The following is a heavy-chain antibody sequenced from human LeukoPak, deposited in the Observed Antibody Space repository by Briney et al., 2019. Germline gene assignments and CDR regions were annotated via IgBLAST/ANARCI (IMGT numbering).Heavy chain of an antibody. D-gene: IGHD4-17*01. CDR3: ASRQFDYGDYVTNWFDP. CDR1: GFTFSDYY. CDR2: ISSSGSTI. Sequence: GGSLRLSCAASGFTFSDYYMSWIRQAPGKGLEWVSYISSSGSTIYYADSVKGRFTISRDNAKNSLYLQMNSLRAEDTAVYYCASRQFDYGDYVTNWFDPWGQGTLVTVS. V-gene: IGHV3-11*04. J-gene: IGHJ5*02.